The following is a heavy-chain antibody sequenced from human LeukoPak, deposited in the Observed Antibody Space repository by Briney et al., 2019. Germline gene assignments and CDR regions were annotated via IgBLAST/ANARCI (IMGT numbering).Heavy chain of an antibody. J-gene: IGHJ4*02. V-gene: IGHV3-7*01. CDR3: ARWTSGNL. D-gene: IGHD1-1*01. CDR1: GITFNWSR. CDR2: MDPSGSEK. Sequence: GGSLRLSCAASGITFNWSRMNWVRQAPGKGLEWVANMDPSGSEKRYVDSVKGPFTISKHNSGTSLYLNMYSLGVKDTSIDYCARWTSGNLWGQGTLVTVSS.